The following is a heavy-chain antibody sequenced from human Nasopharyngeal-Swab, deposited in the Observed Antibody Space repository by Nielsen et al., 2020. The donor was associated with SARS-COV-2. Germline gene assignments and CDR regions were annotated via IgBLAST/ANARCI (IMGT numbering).Heavy chain of an antibody. CDR2: IKQDGSET. J-gene: IGHJ6*03. V-gene: IGHV3-7*01. D-gene: IGHD3-22*01. Sequence: GESLKISCAASGFSFDVYWMTWVRQAQGKGLERVASIKQDGSETYYVDSVKGRFTISRDNSKKLLHLQMYSLRAEDTAVYYCAREARSYFYESRLYSYSYYMDVWGKGTTVPVSS. CDR1: GFSFDVYW. CDR3: AREARSYFYESRLYSYSYYMDV.